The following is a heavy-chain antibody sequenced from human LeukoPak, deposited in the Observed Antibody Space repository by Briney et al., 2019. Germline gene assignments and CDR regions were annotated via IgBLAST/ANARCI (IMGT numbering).Heavy chain of an antibody. CDR1: GYTFTSYA. D-gene: IGHD6-6*01. V-gene: IGHV7-4-1*02. CDR2: INTNTGNP. CDR3: ARDDSRGYSSSSEADY. J-gene: IGHJ4*02. Sequence: ASVKVSCKASGYTFTSYAMNWVRQAPGQGLEWMGWINTNTGNPTYAQGFTGRFVFSLDTSVSTAYLQISSLKAEDTAVYYCARDDSRGYSSSSEADYWGQGTLVTVSS.